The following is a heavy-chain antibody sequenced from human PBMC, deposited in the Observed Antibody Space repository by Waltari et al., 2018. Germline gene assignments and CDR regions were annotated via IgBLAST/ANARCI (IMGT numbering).Heavy chain of an antibody. J-gene: IGHJ4*02. D-gene: IGHD6-13*01. Sequence: EVQLVAFGGGLVKPGGSLRLSCAASGFTFSYAWMSWVRQAPGKGLEWVGRIKPKTDGGTTDYAAPVKGRFTISRDNSKNALYLQMNSLKTEDTALYYCTTYKPYSSNWGQGTLVTVSS. V-gene: IGHV3-15*01. CDR1: GFTFSYAW. CDR3: TTYKPYSSN. CDR2: IKPKTDGGTT.